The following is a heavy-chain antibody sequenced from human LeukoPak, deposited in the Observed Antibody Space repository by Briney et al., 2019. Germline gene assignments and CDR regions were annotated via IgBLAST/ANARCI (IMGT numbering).Heavy chain of an antibody. CDR3: VRVEGGRPYSSSWSLFN. D-gene: IGHD6-13*01. V-gene: IGHV3-74*01. Sequence: QPGGSLRLSCAASGFTFSSYWMHWVRQAPGKGLVWVSRINSDGSSTSYADSVKGRFTISRDNAKNTLYLQMNSLRAEDTAVYYCVRVEGGRPYSSSWSLFNWGQGTLVTVSS. CDR2: INSDGSST. J-gene: IGHJ4*02. CDR1: GFTFSSYW.